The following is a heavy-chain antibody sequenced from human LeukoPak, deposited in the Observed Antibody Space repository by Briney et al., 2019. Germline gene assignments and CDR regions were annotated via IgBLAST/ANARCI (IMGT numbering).Heavy chain of an antibody. D-gene: IGHD2-15*01. CDR1: GGSFSGYY. CDR3: ARGIVVVVAATPGYFDY. Sequence: SETLSLTCAVYGGSFSGYYWSWIRQPPGKGLEWIGEINHSGSTNYNPSLKSRVTISVDTSKNQFSLKLSSVTAADTAVYYCARGIVVVVAATPGYFDYRGQGTLVTVSS. J-gene: IGHJ4*02. CDR2: INHSGST. V-gene: IGHV4-34*01.